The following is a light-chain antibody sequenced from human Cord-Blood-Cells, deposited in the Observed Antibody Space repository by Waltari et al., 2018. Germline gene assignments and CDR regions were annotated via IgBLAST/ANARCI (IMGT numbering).Light chain of an antibody. Sequence: DIQMTQSPSTLSASVGDRVTTTCRASQSISSWLAWYQQKPGKAPKLRIYDASSLESGVPSRFSGSGSGTEFTLTISSLQPDDFATYYCQQYNSYSPTFGQGTKLEIK. V-gene: IGKV1-5*01. CDR3: QQYNSYSPT. CDR2: DAS. CDR1: QSISSW. J-gene: IGKJ2*01.